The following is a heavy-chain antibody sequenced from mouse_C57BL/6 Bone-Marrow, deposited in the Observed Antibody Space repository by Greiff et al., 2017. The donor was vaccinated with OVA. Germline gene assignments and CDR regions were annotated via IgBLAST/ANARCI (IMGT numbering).Heavy chain of an antibody. D-gene: IGHD1-1*01. CDR1: GYTFTDYE. J-gene: IGHJ1*03. V-gene: IGHV1-15*01. CDR3: TRLGGSSYYWYFDV. CDR2: IDPETGGT. Sequence: VQLQQSGAELVKPGASVTLSCKASGYTFTDYEMHWVKQTPVHGLEWIGAIDPETGGTAYNQKFKGKAILTADKSSSTAYMELRSLTSEDSAVYYCTRLGGSSYYWYFDVWGTGTTVTVSS.